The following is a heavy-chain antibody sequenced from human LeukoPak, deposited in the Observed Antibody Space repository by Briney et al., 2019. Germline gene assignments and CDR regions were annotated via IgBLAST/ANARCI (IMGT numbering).Heavy chain of an antibody. CDR2: IIPIFGTA. D-gene: IGHD2-2*01. V-gene: IGHV1-69*01. Sequence: SVKVSCKASGGTFSSYAISWVRQAPGQGLEWMGGIIPIFGTANYAQKFQGRVTITADESTSTAYMELSSLRSEDTAVYYCARGPDIVVVPAAFASRWELTCWGQGTLVTVSS. CDR1: GGTFSSYA. CDR3: ARGPDIVVVPAAFASRWELTC. J-gene: IGHJ4*02.